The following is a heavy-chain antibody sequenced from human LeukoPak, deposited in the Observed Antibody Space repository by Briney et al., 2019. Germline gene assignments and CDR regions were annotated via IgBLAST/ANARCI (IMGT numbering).Heavy chain of an antibody. CDR1: GFTFSNDW. D-gene: IGHD5-24*01. CDR2: INPDGRTT. CDR3: ARDRRIRDLAPTGRGDGLDL. J-gene: IGHJ3*01. Sequence: AGGSLRLSCASSGFTFSNDWMDCVRQDPGKGLVWVSFINPDGRTTKYAASVKGRFTISRDNAKTTLFLQMNSLTAEDTAVYYCARDRRIRDLAPTGRGDGLDLWGQGTMVTVAS. V-gene: IGHV3-74*01.